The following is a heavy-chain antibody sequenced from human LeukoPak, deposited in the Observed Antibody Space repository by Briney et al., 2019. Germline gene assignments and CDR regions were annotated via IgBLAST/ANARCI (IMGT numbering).Heavy chain of an antibody. V-gene: IGHV3-15*01. Sequence: PGGSLRLSCAASGFTFSNAWMSWVRQAPGKGLEWVGRIKSKTDGGTTDYAAPVKGRFTISRDDSKNTLYLRMNSLRAEDTALYYCAKDSGYCTRTSCRFHHWGQGTLVIVSS. CDR1: GFTFSNAW. CDR3: AKDSGYCTRTSCRFHH. D-gene: IGHD2-2*01. CDR2: IKSKTDGGTT. J-gene: IGHJ1*01.